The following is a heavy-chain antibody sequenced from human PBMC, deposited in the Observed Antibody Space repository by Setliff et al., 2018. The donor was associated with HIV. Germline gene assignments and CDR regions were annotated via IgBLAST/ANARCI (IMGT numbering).Heavy chain of an antibody. CDR3: AGVDTAMVLRYTWFDP. Sequence: SVKVSCKASGGTFSSYAISWVRQAPGQGLEWMGGIIPIFGTANYAQKFQGRVTITADESTSTAYMELSSLRSEDTAVYYCAGVDTAMVLRYTWFDPWGQGTLVTVSS. CDR1: GGTFSSYA. CDR2: IIPIFGTA. V-gene: IGHV1-69*13. D-gene: IGHD5-18*01. J-gene: IGHJ5*02.